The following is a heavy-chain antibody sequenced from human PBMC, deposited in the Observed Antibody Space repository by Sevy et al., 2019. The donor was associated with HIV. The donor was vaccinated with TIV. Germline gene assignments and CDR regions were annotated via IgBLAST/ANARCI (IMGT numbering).Heavy chain of an antibody. CDR1: GFSLTTSD. V-gene: IGHV3-30*02. J-gene: IGHJ6*02. CDR3: ARGRKTTEEWLEELDYYYGLDV. Sequence: GGSLRLSCAASGFSLTTSDMHWVRQAPGKGLEWVAYVRNDGSNKYYADSVRDRFTISRDSPKNTLYLQMISLRDEDTGIYYCARGRKTTEEWLEELDYYYGLDVWGQGTTVTVSS. CDR2: VRNDGSNK. D-gene: IGHD2-8*01.